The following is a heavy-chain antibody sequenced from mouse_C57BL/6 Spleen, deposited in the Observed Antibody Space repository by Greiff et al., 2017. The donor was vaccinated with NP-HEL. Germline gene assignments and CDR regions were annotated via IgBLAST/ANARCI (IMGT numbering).Heavy chain of an antibody. Sequence: EVHLVESGGGLVKPGGSLKLSCAASGFTFSSYTMSWVRQTPEKRLEWVATISGGGGNTYYPDSVKGRFTISRDNAKNTLYLQMSSLRSEDTALYYCARQGLSNYFDYWGQGTTPTVSS. V-gene: IGHV5-9*01. CDR2: ISGGGGNT. CDR1: GFTFSSYT. D-gene: IGHD1-1*02. J-gene: IGHJ2*01. CDR3: ARQGLSNYFDY.